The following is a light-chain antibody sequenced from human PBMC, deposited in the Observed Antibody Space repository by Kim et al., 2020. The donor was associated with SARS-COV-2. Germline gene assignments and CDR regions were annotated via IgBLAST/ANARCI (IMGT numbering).Light chain of an antibody. CDR1: QSVNTN. CDR2: GAS. Sequence: SVSPGERATLSCRASQSVNTNVAWYQQKLGQAPRLLIYGASTRATGIPARFSGSWSGTEFTLTISSLQSDDFVVYYCQQYDDWPYTFGLGTKLEI. CDR3: QQYDDWPYT. V-gene: IGKV3-15*01. J-gene: IGKJ2*01.